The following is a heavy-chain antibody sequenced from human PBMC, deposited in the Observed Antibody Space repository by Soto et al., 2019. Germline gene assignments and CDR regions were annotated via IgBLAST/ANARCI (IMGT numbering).Heavy chain of an antibody. CDR2: IYYSGTS. V-gene: IGHV4-30-4*01. Sequence: QVQLQESGPGLVKPSQTLSLTCTVSGGSISSGGYYWSWIRQYPGKGLEWIAYIYYSGTSYYNPSLKSRVTISADTSTNQVSLKLSSVTAADTAVYYCARLLDSGYHPLFDFWGQGTLVTVSS. J-gene: IGHJ4*02. CDR1: GGSISSGGYY. D-gene: IGHD3-22*01. CDR3: ARLLDSGYHPLFDF.